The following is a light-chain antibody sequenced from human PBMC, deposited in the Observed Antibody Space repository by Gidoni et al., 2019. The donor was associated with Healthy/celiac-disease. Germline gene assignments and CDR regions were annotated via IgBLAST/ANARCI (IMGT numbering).Light chain of an antibody. CDR2: LGS. CDR1: QSLLNSNGYTY. V-gene: IGKV2-28*01. Sequence: DIVMTQSPLSLPVPPGDPASISCRSSQSLLNSNGYTYLDWYLQKPGQSPQLLIYLGSNRASGVPDRFSGSGSGTDFTLKISRMEAEDVGVYYCMQALQTPFTFGPGTKVDIK. J-gene: IGKJ3*01. CDR3: MQALQTPFT.